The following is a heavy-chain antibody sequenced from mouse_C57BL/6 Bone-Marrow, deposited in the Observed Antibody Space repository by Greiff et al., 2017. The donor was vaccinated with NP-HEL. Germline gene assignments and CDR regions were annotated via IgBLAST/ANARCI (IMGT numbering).Heavy chain of an antibody. Sequence: QVQLKQPGAELVRPGSSVKLSCKASGYTFTSYWMRWVKQRPIQGLEWIGNIDPSDSETHYNQKFKDKATLTVDKSSSTAYMQLSSLTSEDSAVYYCARWGSSGYYFDYWGQGTTLTVSS. D-gene: IGHD3-2*02. CDR2: IDPSDSET. V-gene: IGHV1-52*01. CDR3: ARWGSSGYYFDY. J-gene: IGHJ2*01. CDR1: GYTFTSYW.